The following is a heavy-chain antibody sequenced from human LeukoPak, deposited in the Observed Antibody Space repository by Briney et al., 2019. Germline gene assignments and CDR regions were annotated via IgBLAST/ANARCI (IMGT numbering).Heavy chain of an antibody. CDR2: VYNSGST. D-gene: IGHD6-13*01. V-gene: IGHV4-59*08. Sequence: SETLSLTCTVSGGSISTYYWTWIRQPPGKGLEWIGYVYNSGSTNYNPSLKSRATISADTSKNQFSLKLNSVTAADTAVYYCARRRRIAAAGTDAFDIWGQGTMVTVSS. CDR1: GGSISTYY. CDR3: ARRRRIAAAGTDAFDI. J-gene: IGHJ3*02.